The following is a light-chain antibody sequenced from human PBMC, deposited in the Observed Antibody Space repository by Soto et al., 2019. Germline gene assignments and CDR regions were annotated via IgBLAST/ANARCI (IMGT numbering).Light chain of an antibody. CDR1: KVGSKS. J-gene: IGLJ3*02. Sequence: SYGLTQPPSVSVAPGRTAIITCGGSKVGSKSVHWYQQKPGQAPVLVIYYDVDRPSGIPERFSGSNSGDTATLTIASVEAGDEADYYCTVCDGSTHHLVFGGGTKLTVL. V-gene: IGLV3-21*04. CDR3: TVCDGSTHHLV. CDR2: YDV.